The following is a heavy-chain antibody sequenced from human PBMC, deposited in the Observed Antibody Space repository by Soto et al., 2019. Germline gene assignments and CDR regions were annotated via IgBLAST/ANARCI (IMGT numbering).Heavy chain of an antibody. J-gene: IGHJ4*02. CDR2: IYPDSGGT. CDR1: GYTFIGFY. V-gene: IGHV1-2*02. CDR3: RVTGVSEVDY. Sequence: GSSVKVSCKTSGYTFIGFYIHWVRQAPGQGLESMGWIYPDSGGTDYAQKFQGRVTMTRDTSISTAYMELSRLRSDDTAVYYCRVTGVSEVDYWGQGTLVTVSS. D-gene: IGHD2-8*01.